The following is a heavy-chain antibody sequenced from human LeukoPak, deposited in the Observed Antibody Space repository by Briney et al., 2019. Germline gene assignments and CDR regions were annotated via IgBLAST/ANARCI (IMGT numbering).Heavy chain of an antibody. CDR1: EFTFSNYA. V-gene: IGHV3-23*01. CDR2: ISGSGGST. D-gene: IGHD6-19*01. CDR3: AREKGESSGCDFDY. Sequence: PGGSLRLSCAASEFTFSNYAMSWVRRAPGKGLEWVSAISGSGGSTYYADSVKGRFTISRDNSKNTLYLQMNSLRAEDTAVYFCAREKGESSGCDFDYWGQGTLVTVSS. J-gene: IGHJ4*02.